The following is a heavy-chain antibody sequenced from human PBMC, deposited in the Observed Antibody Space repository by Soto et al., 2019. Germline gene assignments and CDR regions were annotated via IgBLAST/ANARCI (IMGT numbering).Heavy chain of an antibody. CDR3: ARDHKGMVRAPGFGMDV. J-gene: IGHJ6*02. D-gene: IGHD3-10*01. V-gene: IGHV4-31*03. CDR2: IYYSGST. CDR1: GGSISSGGYY. Sequence: PSETLSLTCTVSGGSISSGGYYWSWIRQHPGKGLEWIGYIYYSGSTYYNPSLKSRVIISVDTSKNQFSLKLSSVTAADTAVYYCARDHKGMVRAPGFGMDVWGQGTTVTVSS.